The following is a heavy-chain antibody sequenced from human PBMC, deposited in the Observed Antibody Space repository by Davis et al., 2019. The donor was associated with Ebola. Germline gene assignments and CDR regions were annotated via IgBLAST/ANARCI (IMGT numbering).Heavy chain of an antibody. CDR3: ARDVY. Sequence: GGSLRLSCAASGFTFSSYSMNWVRQAPGKGLEWVSYISSSSSTIYYADSVRGRFTISRDDTTNSLYLQMNNLRAEDTAVYYCARDVYWGQGTLVTVSS. V-gene: IGHV3-48*04. J-gene: IGHJ4*02. CDR1: GFTFSSYS. CDR2: ISSSSSTI.